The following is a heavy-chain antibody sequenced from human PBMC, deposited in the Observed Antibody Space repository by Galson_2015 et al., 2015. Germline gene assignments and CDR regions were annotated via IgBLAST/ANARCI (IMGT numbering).Heavy chain of an antibody. V-gene: IGHV4-39*05. Sequence: SENPFLTCPVSFGSLRSRSFYWGWVPPPPGKGVEWDGGFYYSGSTYYNPPLKSRVTISVDTSKNQFSLKLSSVTAADTAVYYCAGQEEDAFDIWGQGTMVTVSS. J-gene: IGHJ3*02. CDR1: FGSLRSRSFY. CDR2: FYYSGST. CDR3: AGQEEDAFDI.